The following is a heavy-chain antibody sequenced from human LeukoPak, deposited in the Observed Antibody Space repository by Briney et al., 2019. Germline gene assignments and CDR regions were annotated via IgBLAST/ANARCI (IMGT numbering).Heavy chain of an antibody. Sequence: GGSLRLSCAASGFTFSTYWMSWVRQAPGTGLEGVASIKQDGSEKSYAESVQGRLTISRDNAKNSLYLQMNSLRAEDTAVYYCARGGYQLLWYWGQGTLVTVSS. CDR3: ARGGYQLLWY. CDR2: IKQDGSEK. J-gene: IGHJ4*02. V-gene: IGHV3-7*04. CDR1: GFTFSTYW. D-gene: IGHD2-2*01.